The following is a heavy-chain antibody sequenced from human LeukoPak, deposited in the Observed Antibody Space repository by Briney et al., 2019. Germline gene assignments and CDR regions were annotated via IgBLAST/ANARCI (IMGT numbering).Heavy chain of an antibody. Sequence: PSETLSLTCAVSGYSISSGYYWGWIRQPPGKGLEWIGSIYHSGSTYYNPSLKSRVTTSVDTSKNQFSLKLSSVTAADTAVYYCARGSWNYVWFDPWGQGTLVTVSS. CDR2: IYHSGST. CDR1: GYSISSGYY. D-gene: IGHD1-7*01. CDR3: ARGSWNYVWFDP. J-gene: IGHJ5*02. V-gene: IGHV4-38-2*01.